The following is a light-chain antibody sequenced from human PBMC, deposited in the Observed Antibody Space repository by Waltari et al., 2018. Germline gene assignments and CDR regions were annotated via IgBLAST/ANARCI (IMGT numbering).Light chain of an antibody. CDR3: GAWDSSLNAWV. Sequence: QSVLTQPPSVSAAPGQKVTISCSGSSSNIGNKYVSWYQHLPGTAPKLLIYANNNRPSAYPDRFPVSESDTSATLGITALQTGDEADYYCGAWDSSLNAWVFGGGTKVTVL. CDR2: ANN. CDR1: SSNIGNKY. V-gene: IGLV1-51*02. J-gene: IGLJ3*02.